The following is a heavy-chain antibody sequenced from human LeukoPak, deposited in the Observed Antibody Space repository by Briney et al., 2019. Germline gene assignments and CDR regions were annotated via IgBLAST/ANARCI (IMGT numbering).Heavy chain of an antibody. V-gene: IGHV4-38-2*02. J-gene: IGHJ4*02. Sequence: SETLSLTCIVSGYSISSDYYWGWIRQPPGKGLEWIGSIHHSGSTKYNPSLKRRVTLSVDTSKNQFSLKLNSVTAADTAVYYCARGTAAAGKTKFDYWGQGTLVTVSS. CDR1: GYSISSDYY. CDR2: IHHSGST. D-gene: IGHD6-13*01. CDR3: ARGTAAAGKTKFDY.